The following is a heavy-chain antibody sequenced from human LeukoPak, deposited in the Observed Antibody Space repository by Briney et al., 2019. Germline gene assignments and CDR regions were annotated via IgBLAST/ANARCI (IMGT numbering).Heavy chain of an antibody. CDR3: AKVATPYYYDSSGYSYYFDY. CDR1: RFTFSNAW. D-gene: IGHD3-22*01. CDR2: IKSKVDGETT. J-gene: IGHJ4*02. Sequence: GGSLRLSCAASRFTFSNAWMNWVRQALGKGLEWVGRIKSKVDGETTDYAAPVKGRFTISRDDSNNMVYLQMNSLKIEDTALYYCAKVATPYYYDSSGYSYYFDYWGQGTLVTVPS. V-gene: IGHV3-15*01.